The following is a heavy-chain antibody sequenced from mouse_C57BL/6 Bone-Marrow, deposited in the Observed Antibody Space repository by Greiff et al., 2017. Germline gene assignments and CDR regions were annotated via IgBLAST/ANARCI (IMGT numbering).Heavy chain of an antibody. CDR3: ARDEGLDWYFDV. J-gene: IGHJ1*03. CDR2: INYDGSST. V-gene: IGHV5-16*01. D-gene: IGHD2-2*01. CDR1: GFTFSDYY. Sequence: EVKLMESEGGLVQPGSSMKLSCTASGFTFSDYYMAWVRQVPEKGLEWVANINYDGSSTYYLDSLKSHFIISRDNAKNILYLQMSSLKSEDTATYYCARDEGLDWYFDVWGTGTTVTVSS.